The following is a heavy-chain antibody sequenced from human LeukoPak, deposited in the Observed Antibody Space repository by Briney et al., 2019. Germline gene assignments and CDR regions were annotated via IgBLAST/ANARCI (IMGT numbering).Heavy chain of an antibody. D-gene: IGHD1-26*01. CDR2: IIPIFGTA. CDR3: VAGVGATRFDI. V-gene: IGHV1-69*05. J-gene: IGHJ3*02. Sequence: SVKVSCKASGGTFSSYAISWVRQAPGQGLEWMGGIIPIFGTANYAQKFQGRVTITTDESTSTAYMELSSLRSEDTAVYYCVAGVGATRFDIWGQGTMVTVSS. CDR1: GGTFSSYA.